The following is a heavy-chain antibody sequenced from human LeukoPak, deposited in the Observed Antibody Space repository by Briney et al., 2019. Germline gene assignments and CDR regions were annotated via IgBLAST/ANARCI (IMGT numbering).Heavy chain of an antibody. J-gene: IGHJ5*02. D-gene: IGHD3-3*01. CDR1: GFTVSNNS. CDR3: AKGYDFWSS. Sequence: GGSLRLSCAASGFTVSNNSMSWVRQAPGMGLEWVSTITGSGGSTYYADSVEGRFTISRDISNNMLCLQMNSLRAEDTAVYYCAKGYDFWSSWGQGTLVTVSS. CDR2: ITGSGGST. V-gene: IGHV3-23*01.